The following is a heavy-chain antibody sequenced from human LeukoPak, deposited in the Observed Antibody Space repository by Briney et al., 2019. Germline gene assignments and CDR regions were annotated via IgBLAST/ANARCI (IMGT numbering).Heavy chain of an antibody. J-gene: IGHJ4*02. D-gene: IGHD1-26*01. V-gene: IGHV1-69*05. CDR1: GGTFSSYA. CDR2: IIPIFGTA. CDR3: ARDGEMGATRY. Sequence: GASVKVSCKASGGTFSSYAISWVRQAPGQGLEWMGRIIPIFGTANYAQKFQGRVTITTDESTSTAYTELSSLRSEDTAVYYCARDGEMGATRYWGQGTLVTVSS.